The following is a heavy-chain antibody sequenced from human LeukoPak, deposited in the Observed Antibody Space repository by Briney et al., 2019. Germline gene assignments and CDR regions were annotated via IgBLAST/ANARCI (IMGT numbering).Heavy chain of an antibody. D-gene: IGHD5-12*01. CDR3: ARVSSTLRGYSGYDNY. V-gene: IGHV1-46*01. CDR2: INPSGGST. CDR1: GYTFTSYY. J-gene: IGHJ4*02. Sequence: ASVKVSCKASGYTFTSYYMHWVRQAPGQGLEWMGIINPSGGSTSYAQKFQGRVTMTRDTSTSTVYMELSSLRSEDTAVYYCARVSSTLRGYSGYDNYWGQGTLVTVSS.